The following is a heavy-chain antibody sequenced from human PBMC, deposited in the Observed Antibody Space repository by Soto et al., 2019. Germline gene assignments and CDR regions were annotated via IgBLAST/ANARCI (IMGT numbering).Heavy chain of an antibody. J-gene: IGHJ6*03. V-gene: IGHV4-59*08. D-gene: IGHD5-12*01. Sequence: PETLSLTCTVSGGSISSYYWSWIRQPPGKGLEWIGYIYYSGSTNYNPSLKSRVTISVDTSKNQFSLKLSSVTAADTAVYYCARRIVATTSYYYYYYMDVWGKGTTVTVSS. CDR3: ARRIVATTSYYYYYYMDV. CDR1: GGSISSYY. CDR2: IYYSGST.